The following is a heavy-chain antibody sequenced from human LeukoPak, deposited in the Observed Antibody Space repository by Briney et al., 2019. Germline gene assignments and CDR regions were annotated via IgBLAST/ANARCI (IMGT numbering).Heavy chain of an antibody. D-gene: IGHD1-26*01. Sequence: SETLSLTCTVSGDSVSSYYWTWIRQPAGKGLEWTGRIYSSGTTHYNPSLKSRVTMSVDTSKNQFTLKLSSVTAADTAVYYCAREGSSRPFDYWGQGTLVTVSS. CDR3: AREGSSRPFDY. CDR2: IYSSGTT. CDR1: GDSVSSYY. J-gene: IGHJ4*02. V-gene: IGHV4-4*07.